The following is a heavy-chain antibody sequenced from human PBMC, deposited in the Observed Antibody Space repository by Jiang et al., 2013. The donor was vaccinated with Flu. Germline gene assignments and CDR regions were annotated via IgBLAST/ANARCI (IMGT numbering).Heavy chain of an antibody. J-gene: IGHJ3*02. D-gene: IGHD3-22*01. V-gene: IGHV3-20*04. Sequence: QLVESGGSVVRPGGSLRLSCAASGFTIDDYGMSWVRQAPGKGLEWVSGINWNGGRIGYADSVKGRFTISRDNAKNSLYLQMNSLRGEDTALYYCARDRSTSGFDAFDIWGQGTMVTVSS. CDR2: INWNGGRI. CDR3: ARDRSTSGFDAFDI. CDR1: GFTIDDYG.